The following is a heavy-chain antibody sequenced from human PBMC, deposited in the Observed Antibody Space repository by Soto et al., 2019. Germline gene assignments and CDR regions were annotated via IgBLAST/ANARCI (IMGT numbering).Heavy chain of an antibody. CDR1: GFTFSSYW. CDR2: IKQDGSEK. V-gene: IGHV3-7*03. D-gene: IGHD2-15*01. CDR3: ARVEGYCSGGSCYYYYGMDV. Sequence: EVQLVESGEGLVQPGGSLRLSCAASGFTFSSYWMSWVRQAPGKGLEWVANIKQDGSEKYYVDSVKGRFTISRDNAKNSLYLQMNSLRAEDTAVYYCARVEGYCSGGSCYYYYGMDVWGQGTTVTVSS. J-gene: IGHJ6*02.